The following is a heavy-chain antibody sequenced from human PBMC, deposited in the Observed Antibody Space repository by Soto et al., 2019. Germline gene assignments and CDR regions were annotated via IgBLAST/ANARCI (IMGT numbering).Heavy chain of an antibody. CDR3: ARYYDSSGYSFSFDY. CDR1: GGSISSYY. Sequence: SETLSLTCTVSGGSISSYYWSWIRQPPGKGLEWIGYIYYSGSTNYNPSLKSRVTISVDTSKNQFSLKLSSVTAADTAVYYCARYYDSSGYSFSFDYWGQGTLVTV. CDR2: IYYSGST. V-gene: IGHV4-59*01. D-gene: IGHD3-22*01. J-gene: IGHJ4*02.